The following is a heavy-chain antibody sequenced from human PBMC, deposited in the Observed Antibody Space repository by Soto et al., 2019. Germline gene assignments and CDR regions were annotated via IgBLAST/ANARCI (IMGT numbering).Heavy chain of an antibody. V-gene: IGHV3-48*02. CDR1: GFTFSSYS. Sequence: DVQVVESGGGLVQPGGSLRLSCAASGFTFSSYSMNWVRQAPGKGLEWVSYISSSSSTIFYADSVRGRFTISRDNAKNSLYLQMNSLRDDDTAVYYCARESSPGLFDYWGQGTLVTVSS. CDR2: ISSSSSTI. CDR3: ARESSPGLFDY. D-gene: IGHD6-6*01. J-gene: IGHJ4*02.